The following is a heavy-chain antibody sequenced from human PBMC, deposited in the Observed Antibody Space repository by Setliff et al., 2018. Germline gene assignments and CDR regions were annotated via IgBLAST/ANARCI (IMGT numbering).Heavy chain of an antibody. CDR3: ARDRRDGYNY. Sequence: PGGSLRLSCVASGFTFSRYWMSWVRQAPGKGLEWVSSISGSGSSAYYADSVKGRFTISRDNAKNSLYLQMNSLRAEDTAVYYCARDRRDGYNYWGQGTLVTVSS. V-gene: IGHV3-21*01. D-gene: IGHD5-12*01. CDR1: GFTFSRYW. CDR2: ISGSGSSA. J-gene: IGHJ4*02.